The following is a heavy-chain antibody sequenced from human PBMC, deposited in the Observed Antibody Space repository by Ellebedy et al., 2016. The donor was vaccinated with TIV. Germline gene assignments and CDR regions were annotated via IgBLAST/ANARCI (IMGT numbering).Heavy chain of an antibody. V-gene: IGHV3-9*03. D-gene: IGHD5-18*01. J-gene: IGHJ3*01. Sequence: SLKISCVVSGFTFEDFAFHWVRQAPGKGLEWVSGINWSGATFGHADSVKGRFTISRDNAKNTLYLQMESLRVDDIALYFCARSRGFSYGNDAFDLWGQGTVVIVSS. CDR3: ARSRGFSYGNDAFDL. CDR1: GFTFEDFA. CDR2: INWSGATF.